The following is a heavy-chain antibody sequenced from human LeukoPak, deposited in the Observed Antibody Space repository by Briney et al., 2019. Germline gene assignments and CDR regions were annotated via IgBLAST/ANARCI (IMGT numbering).Heavy chain of an antibody. D-gene: IGHD3-10*01. J-gene: IGHJ4*02. CDR2: IYYSGST. Sequence: SETLSLTCTVSGGSISSNNYYWGWIRQPPGKGLEWIGSIYYSGSTYHNPSLKSRVTIFVDTSKNQFSLKLSSVTAADTAVYYCARHDRVYYYNDYWGQGTLVTVSS. CDR1: GGSISSNNYY. V-gene: IGHV4-39*01. CDR3: ARHDRVYYYNDY.